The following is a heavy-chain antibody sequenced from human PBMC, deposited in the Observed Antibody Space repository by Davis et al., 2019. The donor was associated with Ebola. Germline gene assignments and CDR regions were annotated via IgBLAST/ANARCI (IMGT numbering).Heavy chain of an antibody. CDR3: ARDGDIVVVPAAKLYSYYGMDV. CDR1: GFIFSDYY. CDR2: IWYDGGNK. D-gene: IGHD2-2*01. Sequence: GESLKISCAASGFIFSDYYMSWIRQAPGKGLEWVTIIWYDGGNKYYADSVKGRFTISRDNSKKTLYLQMNSLRSEDTAVYYCARDGDIVVVPAAKLYSYYGMDVWGQGTTVTVSS. V-gene: IGHV3-33*08. J-gene: IGHJ6*02.